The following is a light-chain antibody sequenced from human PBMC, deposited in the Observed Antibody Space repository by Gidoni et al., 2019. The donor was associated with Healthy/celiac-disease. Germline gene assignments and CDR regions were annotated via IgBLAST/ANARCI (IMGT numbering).Light chain of an antibody. Sequence: DIQMNQSPSSLSASVGDRVTITCRASQSISSYLNWYQHKPGKAPKLLFYAASSLQSGVPSRFSGSGSATDFTLTISSLQPEDFATYYCQPSYSTRWTFGQGTKVEIK. CDR1: QSISSY. CDR3: QPSYSTRWT. V-gene: IGKV1-39*01. J-gene: IGKJ1*01. CDR2: AAS.